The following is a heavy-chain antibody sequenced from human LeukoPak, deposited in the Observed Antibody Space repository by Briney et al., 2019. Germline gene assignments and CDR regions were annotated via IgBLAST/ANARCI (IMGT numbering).Heavy chain of an antibody. Sequence: GESLKISCKGSGYSFTSYWIGWVRRMPGKGLEWMGIIYPGDSDTRYSPSFQGQVTISADKSISTAYLQWSSLKASDTAMYYCARHGSSSWYGEVDYYYGMDVWGKGTTVTVSS. V-gene: IGHV5-51*01. CDR1: GYSFTSYW. CDR2: IYPGDSDT. CDR3: ARHGSSSWYGEVDYYYGMDV. D-gene: IGHD6-13*01. J-gene: IGHJ6*04.